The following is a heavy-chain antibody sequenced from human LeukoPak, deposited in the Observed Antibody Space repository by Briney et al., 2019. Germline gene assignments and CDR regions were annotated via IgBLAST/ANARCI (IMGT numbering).Heavy chain of an antibody. CDR2: IYHSGST. V-gene: IGHV4-38-2*02. D-gene: IGHD2-8*01. Sequence: SETLSLTCTVSGYSISSNYYWGWIRQPPGKGLEWLGTIYHSGSTYYNPSLKSRVTMSVDTSKNQFSLNLRSVTAADTAVYYCARDFCTNGVCYYFDYWGQGTLVTVSS. J-gene: IGHJ4*02. CDR1: GYSISSNYY. CDR3: ARDFCTNGVCYYFDY.